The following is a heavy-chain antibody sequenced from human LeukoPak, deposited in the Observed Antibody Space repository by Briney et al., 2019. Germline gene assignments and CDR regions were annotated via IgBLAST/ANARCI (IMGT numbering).Heavy chain of an antibody. Sequence: PGGSLRLSCAASGFTFTNYGMTWVRQAPGKGLEWVSSISGGGTYYAGSVKGRFIISRDNSKNTLYLQMNSLRAEDTAVYYCAKDRPYITSWYGAGDYWGQGTLVTVSS. D-gene: IGHD6-13*01. CDR2: ISGGGT. V-gene: IGHV3-23*01. CDR3: AKDRPYITSWYGAGDY. CDR1: GFTFTNYG. J-gene: IGHJ4*02.